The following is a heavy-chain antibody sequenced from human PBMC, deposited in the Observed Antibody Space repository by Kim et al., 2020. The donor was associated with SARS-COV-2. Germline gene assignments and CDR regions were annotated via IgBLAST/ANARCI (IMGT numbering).Heavy chain of an antibody. D-gene: IGHD3-10*01. CDR2: INSDGSTR. Sequence: GGSLRLSCAASGFTFSSYWMHWVRQVPGEGLVWVSRINSDGSTRNYADSVKGRFTISRDNAKNTLYLQMNSLRVEDTAVYYCGRGPSGVYGMDVWGQGTTVTVSS. CDR3: GRGPSGVYGMDV. CDR1: GFTFSSYW. V-gene: IGHV3-74*01. J-gene: IGHJ6*02.